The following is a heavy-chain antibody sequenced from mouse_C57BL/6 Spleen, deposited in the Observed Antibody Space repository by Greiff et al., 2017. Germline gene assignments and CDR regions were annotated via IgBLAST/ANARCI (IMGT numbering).Heavy chain of an antibody. CDR1: GFTFSSYG. V-gene: IGHV5-6*01. CDR3: ARHLYYYGSSYYAMDY. CDR2: ISSGGSYT. D-gene: IGHD1-1*01. Sequence: EVHLVESGGDLVKPGGSLKLSCAASGFTFSSYGMSWVRQTPDKRLEWVATISSGGSYTYYPDSVKGRFTISRDNAKNTLYLQMSSLKSEDTAMYYCARHLYYYGSSYYAMDYWGQGTSVTVSS. J-gene: IGHJ4*01.